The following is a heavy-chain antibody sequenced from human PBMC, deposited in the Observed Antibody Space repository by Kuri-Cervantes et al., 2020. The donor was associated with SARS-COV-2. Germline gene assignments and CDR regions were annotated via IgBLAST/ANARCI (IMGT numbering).Heavy chain of an antibody. V-gene: IGHV4-4*07. D-gene: IGHD3-22*01. Sequence: SETLSLTCTVSGGSISTYYWSWIRQSAGKGLEWIGRIYSSGSTDYNPSLKSRVTMSVDTSKNQFSLNLISVAAADTAVYYCASRHYDSSGYFPFDYWGQGTLVTVSS. CDR3: ASRHYDSSGYFPFDY. CDR2: IYSSGST. J-gene: IGHJ4*02. CDR1: GGSISTYY.